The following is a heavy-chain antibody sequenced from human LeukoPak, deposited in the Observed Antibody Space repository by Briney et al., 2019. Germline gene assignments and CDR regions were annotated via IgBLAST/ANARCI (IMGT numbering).Heavy chain of an antibody. CDR1: GFTFSSYG. D-gene: IGHD4-11*01. Sequence: GGSLRLSCAASGFTFSSYGMHWVRQTPGKGLEWVAFVRYDGSNKYYADSVKGRFTISRDNSKNTLYLQMNSLRAEDTAVYYCAKGPQSKFDYWGQGTLVTVSS. J-gene: IGHJ4*02. V-gene: IGHV3-30*02. CDR2: VRYDGSNK. CDR3: AKGPQSKFDY.